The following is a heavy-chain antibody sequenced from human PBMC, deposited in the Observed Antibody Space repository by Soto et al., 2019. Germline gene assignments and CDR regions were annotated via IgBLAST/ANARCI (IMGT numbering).Heavy chain of an antibody. CDR2: IYWDDDT. CDR3: IQSRCGGDCLQSFASHYYYGMDV. J-gene: IGHJ6*02. CDR1: GFSLSTSGVG. D-gene: IGHD2-21*02. V-gene: IGHV2-5*02. Sequence: QITLKESGPTLVKPTQTLTLTCTFSGFSLSTSGVGVGGIRQPPGKALEWLALIYWDDDTRYSPSLRSRLTISKDASKNQVVLTMTNMDPVDTATYHCIQSRCGGDCLQSFASHYYYGMDVWGQGTTVTVSS.